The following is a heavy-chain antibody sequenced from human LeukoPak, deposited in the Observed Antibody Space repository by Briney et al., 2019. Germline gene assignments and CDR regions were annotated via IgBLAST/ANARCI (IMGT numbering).Heavy chain of an antibody. J-gene: IGHJ5*02. V-gene: IGHV5-51*01. Sequence: GESLKISCKGSGYSFTSYWIGWVRQMPGKGLEWVGIIYPGDSDTRYSPSFQGQVTISADKSISTAYLQWSSLKASDTAMYYCARRDDCSGGSWGDWFDPWGQGTLVTVSS. CDR3: ARRDDCSGGSWGDWFDP. D-gene: IGHD2-15*01. CDR2: IYPGDSDT. CDR1: GYSFTSYW.